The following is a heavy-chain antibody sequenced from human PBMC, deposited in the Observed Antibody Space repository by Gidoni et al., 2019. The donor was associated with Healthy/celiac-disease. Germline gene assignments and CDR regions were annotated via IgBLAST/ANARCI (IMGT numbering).Heavy chain of an antibody. CDR3: ATSVPNDYGDYVFPHALDY. J-gene: IGHJ4*02. Sequence: QVQLVQSGAEVKKPGASVKVSCKVSGYTLTELSMHWVRTAPGKGLEWMGGFDPEDGETIYAQKFQGRVTMTEDTSTDTAYMELSSLRSEDTAVYYCATSVPNDYGDYVFPHALDYWGQGTLVTVSS. CDR1: GYTLTELS. D-gene: IGHD4-17*01. CDR2: FDPEDGET. V-gene: IGHV1-24*01.